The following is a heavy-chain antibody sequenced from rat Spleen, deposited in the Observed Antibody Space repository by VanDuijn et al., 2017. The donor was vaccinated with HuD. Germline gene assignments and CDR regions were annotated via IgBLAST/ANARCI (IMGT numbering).Heavy chain of an antibody. CDR3: TRGDYPGITNAY. CDR2: ITNTGGSI. Sequence: EVQLVESGGGLVQPGRSLKLSCAASGFIFSDYAMAWVRQAPGKGLEWVASITNTGGSIYYPDSVKGRFTISRDNAQNTLYLQMNSLRSEDTATYYCTRGDYPGITNAYWGQGTLVTVSS. CDR1: GFIFSDYA. D-gene: IGHD1-4*01. V-gene: IGHV5-31*01. J-gene: IGHJ3*01.